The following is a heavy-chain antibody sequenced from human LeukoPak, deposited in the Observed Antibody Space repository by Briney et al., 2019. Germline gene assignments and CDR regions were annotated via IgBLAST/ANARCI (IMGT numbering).Heavy chain of an antibody. CDR2: VSNSGGST. Sequence: SGGSLRLSCAASGFTFSSYGMHWVRQAPGKGLEWVSVVSNSGGSTYYADSVKGRFTISRDNSKNTVYLQMNSLRAEDTAVYYCAKGYCVNTRCSNYDYWGQGTLVTVSS. D-gene: IGHD2-2*01. V-gene: IGHV3-23*01. CDR1: GFTFSSYG. J-gene: IGHJ4*02. CDR3: AKGYCVNTRCSNYDY.